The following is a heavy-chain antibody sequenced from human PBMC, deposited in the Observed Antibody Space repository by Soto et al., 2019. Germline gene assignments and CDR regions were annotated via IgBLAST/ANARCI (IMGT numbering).Heavy chain of an antibody. Sequence: SETLSLTCAVYCGSFSGYYWGWIRQPPGKGLEWIGEINHSGSTNYNPSLKSRVTISVDTSKNQFSLKLSSVTAADTAVYYCARGQAIFGVVTEFDYWGQGTLVT. D-gene: IGHD3-3*01. CDR2: INHSGST. CDR3: ARGQAIFGVVTEFDY. CDR1: CGSFSGYY. J-gene: IGHJ4*02. V-gene: IGHV4-34*01.